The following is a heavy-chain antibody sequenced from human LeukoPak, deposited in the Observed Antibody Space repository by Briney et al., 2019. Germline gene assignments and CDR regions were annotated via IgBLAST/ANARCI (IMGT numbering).Heavy chain of an antibody. D-gene: IGHD3-16*02. CDR3: ARGPYDYVWGSYRLDY. Sequence: SETLSLTCTVSGYSISSGYYWGWIRQPPGKGLEWIGSIYHSGSTYYNPSLKSRVTISVDTSKNQFSLKLSSVTAADTAVYYCARGPYDYVWGSYRLDYWGQGTLVTVSS. CDR1: GYSISSGYY. V-gene: IGHV4-38-2*02. CDR2: IYHSGST. J-gene: IGHJ4*02.